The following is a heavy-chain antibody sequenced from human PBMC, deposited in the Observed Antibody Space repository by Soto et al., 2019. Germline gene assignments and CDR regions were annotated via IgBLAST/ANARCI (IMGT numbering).Heavy chain of an antibody. CDR3: ASARIEAAGTYWFDP. Sequence: SQTLSLTCVLSGDSVSGDSTAWNWIRHSASRGLEWLGRTYYRSKWYNDYAVSVKSRITINPDTSKNQFSLQLNSVTPEDTAVYYCASARIEAAGTYWFDPWGQGTLVTVSS. CDR1: GDSVSGDSTA. D-gene: IGHD6-13*01. CDR2: TYYRSKWYN. V-gene: IGHV6-1*01. J-gene: IGHJ5*02.